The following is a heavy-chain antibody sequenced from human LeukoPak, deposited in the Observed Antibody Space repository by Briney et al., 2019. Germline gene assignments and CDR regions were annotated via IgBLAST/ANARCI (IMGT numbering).Heavy chain of an antibody. J-gene: IGHJ4*02. V-gene: IGHV1-18*01. CDR3: ARSNRLRHCSGGSCYSFGY. Sequence: ASVKVSCKASGYTFTSYGISWVRQAPGQGLEWMGWISAYNGNTNYAQKLQGRVTMTTDTSTSTAYMELSSLRSEDTAVYYCARSNRLRHCSGGSCYSFGYWGQGTLVTVSS. CDR2: ISAYNGNT. D-gene: IGHD2-15*01. CDR1: GYTFTSYG.